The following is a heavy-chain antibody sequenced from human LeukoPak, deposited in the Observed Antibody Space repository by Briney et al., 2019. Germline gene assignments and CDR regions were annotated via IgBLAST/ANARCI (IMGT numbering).Heavy chain of an antibody. CDR2: ISYDGSNK. CDR1: GFTFSSYG. V-gene: IGHV3-30*18. D-gene: IGHD4-17*01. Sequence: PGGSLRLSCAASGFTFSSYGMHWVRQAPGKGLEWVAVISYDGSNKYYADSVKGRFTISRDNSKNTLYLQMNSLRAEDTAVYYCAKTLGETTDYLYDGLDVWGQGTTVTVS. CDR3: AKTLGETTDYLYDGLDV. J-gene: IGHJ6*02.